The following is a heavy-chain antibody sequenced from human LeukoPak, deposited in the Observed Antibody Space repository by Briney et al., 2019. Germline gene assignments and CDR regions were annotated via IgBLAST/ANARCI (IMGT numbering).Heavy chain of an antibody. Sequence: GGSLRPSCAASGFTFSSYAMHWVRQAPGKGLEWVAVISYDGSNKYYADSVKGRFTISRDNSKNTLYLQMNSLRAEDTAVYYCARGELWFGERVTEYYYYMDVWGKGTTVTVSS. J-gene: IGHJ6*03. V-gene: IGHV3-30*04. D-gene: IGHD3-10*01. CDR1: GFTFSSYA. CDR2: ISYDGSNK. CDR3: ARGELWFGERVTEYYYYMDV.